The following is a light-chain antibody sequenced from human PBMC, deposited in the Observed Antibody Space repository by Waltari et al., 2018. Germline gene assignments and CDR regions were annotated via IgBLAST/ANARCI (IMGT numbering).Light chain of an antibody. V-gene: IGLV2-8*01. CDR1: SSDVGGYNY. CDR3: SSYAGSNNLGV. Sequence: QSALTQPPSASGSPGQSVTISCTGTSSDVGGYNYVSWYQQHPGKAPKLMIYEVSKRPSGVPDRVSGSKSGHPASLTVPGLQAEDEADYYCSSYAGSNNLGVFGGGTKLTVL. J-gene: IGLJ2*01. CDR2: EVS.